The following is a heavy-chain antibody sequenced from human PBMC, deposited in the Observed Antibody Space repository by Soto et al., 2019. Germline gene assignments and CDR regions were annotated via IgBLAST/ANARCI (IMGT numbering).Heavy chain of an antibody. Sequence: EVQLVESGGGLVQPGRSLRLSCAASGFTFDDYAMHWVRQAPGKGLEWVSGISWNSGSIGYADSVKGRFTISRDNAKNSLYLQMNSLRAEDTALYYCARDPPNTIPIDCWGQGTLVTVSS. CDR1: GFTFDDYA. J-gene: IGHJ4*02. V-gene: IGHV3-9*01. CDR3: ARDPPNTIPIDC. D-gene: IGHD3-9*01. CDR2: ISWNSGSI.